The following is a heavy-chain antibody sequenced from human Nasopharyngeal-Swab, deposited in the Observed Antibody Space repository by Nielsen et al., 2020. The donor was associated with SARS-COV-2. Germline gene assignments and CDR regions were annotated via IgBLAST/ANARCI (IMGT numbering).Heavy chain of an antibody. Sequence: GESLKISCAASGFTFSSYAMHWVRQAPGKGLEWGAVISYDGSNKYYADSVKGRFTISRDNSKNTLYLQMNSLRAEDTAVYYCGRTAHWGQGTLVTVSS. CDR2: ISYDGSNK. CDR3: GRTAH. J-gene: IGHJ4*02. V-gene: IGHV3-30*04. CDR1: GFTFSSYA.